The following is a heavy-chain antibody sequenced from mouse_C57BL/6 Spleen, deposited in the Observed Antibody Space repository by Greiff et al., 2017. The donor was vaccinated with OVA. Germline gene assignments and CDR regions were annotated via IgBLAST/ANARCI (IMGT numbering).Heavy chain of an antibody. CDR1: GYTFTSYW. J-gene: IGHJ2*01. CDR2: IDPSDSET. CDR3: ARRENDYFGY. Sequence: QVQLQQPGAELVRPGSSVKLSCKASGYTFTSYWMHWVKQRPIQGLEWIGNIDPSDSETHYNQKFKDKATLTVDKSSSTAYMPLSSLTSEDSAVYYCARRENDYFGYWGQGTTLTVSS. V-gene: IGHV1-52*01.